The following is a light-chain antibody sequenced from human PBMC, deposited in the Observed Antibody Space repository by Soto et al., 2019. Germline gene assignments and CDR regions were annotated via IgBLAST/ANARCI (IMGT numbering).Light chain of an antibody. Sequence: QSVLTQPASVSGSPGQSITISCTGTSSDVGGFNYVSWYQQHPGKAPKLMIYDVTNRPSGVSYRFSGSKSGNTASLTISVLQAEDQADYYCNSYTSSSTYVFGTGTKVTV. V-gene: IGLV2-14*03. CDR3: NSYTSSSTYV. J-gene: IGLJ1*01. CDR2: DVT. CDR1: SSDVGGFNY.